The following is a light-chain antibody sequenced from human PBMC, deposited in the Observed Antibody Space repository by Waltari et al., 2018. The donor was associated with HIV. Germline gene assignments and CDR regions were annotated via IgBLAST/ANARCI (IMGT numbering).Light chain of an antibody. CDR2: TNN. Sequence: QSVLTQPPSASGTPGQRVTLSCSGSSSNIGRNYVYSYLPLPGTAPKLLIDTNNQRPSGVPDRFSGSKSGTSASLAISGLRSEDEADYYCAAWNYNLSGYVFGTGTKVTV. CDR1: SSNIGRNY. V-gene: IGLV1-47*01. CDR3: AAWNYNLSGYV. J-gene: IGLJ1*01.